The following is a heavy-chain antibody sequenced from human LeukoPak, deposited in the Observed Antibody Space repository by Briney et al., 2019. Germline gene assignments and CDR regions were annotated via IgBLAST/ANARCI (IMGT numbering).Heavy chain of an antibody. CDR1: GFSFSFYS. CDR3: AREGAAGYYFFY. V-gene: IGHV3-21*01. Sequence: GCSLRLSCAASGFSFSFYSMNCVRAAAGEGLECVSSISSSSSYIYYADSVKGRFTISRDKAKNSLYLQMNSLRAEDTAVYYCAREGAAGYYFFYSGEGNLVTVSS. D-gene: IGHD6-13*01. CDR2: ISSSSSYI. J-gene: IGHJ4*02.